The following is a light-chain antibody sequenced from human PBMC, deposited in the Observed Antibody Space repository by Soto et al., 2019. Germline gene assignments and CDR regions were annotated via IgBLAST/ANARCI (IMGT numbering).Light chain of an antibody. V-gene: IGKV3-15*01. CDR3: QQYNYWPRT. J-gene: IGKJ2*02. CDR1: QSVNIH. CDR2: DAS. Sequence: EIVMTQSPATLSVSPGEGVTLSCRASQSVNIHLAWYQQKPGQAPRLLISDASTRATGIPARFSGSGSGTEFSLTMSSLQSEDFAVYYCQQYNYWPRTFGQGTTLEIK.